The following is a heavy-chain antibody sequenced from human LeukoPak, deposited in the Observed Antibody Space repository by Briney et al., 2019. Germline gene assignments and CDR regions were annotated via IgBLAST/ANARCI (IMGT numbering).Heavy chain of an antibody. CDR3: ARHREDIVVVPFDY. CDR1: GGSISSSSYY. V-gene: IGHV4-39*01. D-gene: IGHD2-2*01. CDR2: IYYSGNT. Sequence: SETLSLTCTVSGGSISSSSYYWGWIRQPPGKGLEWIGSIYYSGNTYYNPSLKSRVTISVDKPKNQFSLRLSSVTAADTAVYYCARHREDIVVVPFDYWGQGTLVTVPS. J-gene: IGHJ4*02.